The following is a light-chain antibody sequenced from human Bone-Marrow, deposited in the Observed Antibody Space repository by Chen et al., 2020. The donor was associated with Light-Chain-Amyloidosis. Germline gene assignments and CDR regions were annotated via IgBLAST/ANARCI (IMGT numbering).Light chain of an antibody. CDR2: GAS. J-gene: IGKJ1*01. Sequence: DIQLTQSPSFLSASVGDRVTITCRASQDIRNYLAWYQQKPGKAPNLLIYGASTLQSGVPSRFSGSGTGTEFTLTIRGLQPEDFATYYCHQLTSYPRTFGQGTKVEIK. CDR1: QDIRNY. V-gene: IGKV1-9*01. CDR3: HQLTSYPRT.